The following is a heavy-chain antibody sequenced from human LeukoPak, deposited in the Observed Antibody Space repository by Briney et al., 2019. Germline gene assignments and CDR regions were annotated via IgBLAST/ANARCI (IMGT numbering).Heavy chain of an antibody. CDR1: GFTISNNY. V-gene: IGHV3-53*01. J-gene: IGHJ4*02. CDR3: GSEPDYVDGED. CDR2: IYSGGST. D-gene: IGHD4/OR15-4a*01. Sequence: GGSLRLSCVAYGFTISNNYMSWVRQAPGKGLEWVSLIYSGGSTYYADSVKGRFTISRDNSKNTLYLQMNNLRAEDTAVYYCGSEPDYVDGEDWGQGTLVTVSS.